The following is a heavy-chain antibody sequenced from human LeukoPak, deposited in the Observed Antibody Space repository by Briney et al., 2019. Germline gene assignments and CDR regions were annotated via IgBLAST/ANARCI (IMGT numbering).Heavy chain of an antibody. Sequence: PGGSLRLSCAAPGFTFSRFRMSWVRQPPGKGLEWVANINQDGSEIYYVDSVKGRFTISRDNAKSSLYLQMNSLRAEDTAVYYCARVRFGQQPTADYWGQGTLVTVSS. CDR2: INQDGSEI. J-gene: IGHJ4*02. CDR3: ARVRFGQQPTADY. V-gene: IGHV3-7*01. D-gene: IGHD3-10*01. CDR1: GFTFSRFR.